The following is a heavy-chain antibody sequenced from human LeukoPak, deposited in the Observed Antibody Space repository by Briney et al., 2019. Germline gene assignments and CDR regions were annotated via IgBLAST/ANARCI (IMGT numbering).Heavy chain of an antibody. CDR3: ARTSGYDAFDI. CDR2: INANSGDT. V-gene: IGHV1-2*02. J-gene: IGHJ3*02. Sequence: ASVKVSCKASGHTFTGYYMHWVRQAPGQGLEWMGWINANSGDTNYAQKFQGRVTMTRDTSISTAYMELSSLRSEDTAVYYCARTSGYDAFDIWGQGTMVTVSS. D-gene: IGHD5-12*01. CDR1: GHTFTGYY.